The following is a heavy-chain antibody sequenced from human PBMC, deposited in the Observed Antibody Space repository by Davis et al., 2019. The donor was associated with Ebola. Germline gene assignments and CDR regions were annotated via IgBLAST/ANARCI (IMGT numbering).Heavy chain of an antibody. Sequence: GESLKISCAASEFTFSKYAMSWVRQSPGKGLEWVSAITSSGGTTGYADSVKGRFTISRENAKNSLYLQMNSLRAEDTAVYYCARGGYCSSTSCYYYYYYGMDVWGQGTTVTVSS. J-gene: IGHJ6*02. V-gene: IGHV3-23*01. CDR2: ITSSGGTT. D-gene: IGHD2-2*01. CDR1: EFTFSKYA. CDR3: ARGGYCSSTSCYYYYYYGMDV.